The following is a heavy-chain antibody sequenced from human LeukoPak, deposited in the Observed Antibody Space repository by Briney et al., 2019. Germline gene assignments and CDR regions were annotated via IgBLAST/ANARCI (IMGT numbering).Heavy chain of an antibody. J-gene: IGHJ5*02. D-gene: IGHD3-16*02. CDR3: AVQITYGELSDPDL. Sequence: GGSLRLSCAASGFTLTSLAMHWVRQAPGKGLEWVSSSGTRSGTKYYADSVRGRFTISRDSAKNSVSLQINSLRAEDTAVYYCAVQITYGELSDPDLWGQGTLVTVSS. V-gene: IGHV3-21*01. CDR2: SGTRSGTK. CDR1: GFTLTSLA.